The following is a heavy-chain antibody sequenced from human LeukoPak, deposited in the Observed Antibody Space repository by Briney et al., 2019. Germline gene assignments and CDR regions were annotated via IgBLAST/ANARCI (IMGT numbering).Heavy chain of an antibody. J-gene: IGHJ4*02. CDR1: GFISSHYG. Sequence: GGSLRLSCAASGFISSHYGMHWVRQAPGKGLEWVAVIQNDASTENFADSVKGRFTISRDNSKNTVFLQMNSLRVEDTAVYYCARELSQIVWGGLDYGGQGTLVSVSS. CDR3: ARELSQIVWGGLDY. V-gene: IGHV3-33*05. D-gene: IGHD2-21*01. CDR2: IQNDASTE.